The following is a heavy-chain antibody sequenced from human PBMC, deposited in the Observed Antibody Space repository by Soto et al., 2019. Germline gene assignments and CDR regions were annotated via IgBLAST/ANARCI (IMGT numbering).Heavy chain of an antibody. J-gene: IGHJ4*02. D-gene: IGHD2-15*01. CDR3: AKVNYGGNSYHFDY. CDR2: ISGSGGST. V-gene: IGHV3-23*01. CDR1: GFTFSSYA. Sequence: GGSLRLSCAASGFTFSSYAMSWVRQAPGKGLEWVSAISGSGGSTYYADSVKGRFTISTDNSKNTLYLQMNSLRAEDTAVYYCAKVNYGGNSYHFDYWGQGTLVTVSS.